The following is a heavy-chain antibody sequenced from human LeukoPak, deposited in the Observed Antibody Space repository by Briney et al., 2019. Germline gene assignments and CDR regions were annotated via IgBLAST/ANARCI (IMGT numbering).Heavy chain of an antibody. CDR2: IYYSGST. CDR1: GGSISSYY. J-gene: IGHJ4*02. V-gene: IGHV4-59*08. CDR3: ARGRWGAATFDY. D-gene: IGHD6-13*01. Sequence: SETLSLTCTVSGGSISSYYWSWIRQPPGKGLEWIGYIYYSGSTNYNPSLKSRVTISVDTSKNQFSLKLSSVTAADTAVYYCARGRWGAATFDYWGQGTLVTVSS.